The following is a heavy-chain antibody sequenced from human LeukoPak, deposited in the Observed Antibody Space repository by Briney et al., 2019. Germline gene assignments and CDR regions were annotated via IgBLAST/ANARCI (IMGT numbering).Heavy chain of an antibody. J-gene: IGHJ3*02. CDR1: GFPFSSYW. Sequence: GGSLRLSCVASGFPFSSYWMTWVRQAPGKGLEWVANIKQDGSKKSYVDSVKGRFTISRDNAKNSLYLQMNSLRDEDTAVYYCARDPGGSDAFDIWGQGTMVTVSS. V-gene: IGHV3-7*01. CDR2: IKQDGSKK. CDR3: ARDPGGSDAFDI. D-gene: IGHD3-16*01.